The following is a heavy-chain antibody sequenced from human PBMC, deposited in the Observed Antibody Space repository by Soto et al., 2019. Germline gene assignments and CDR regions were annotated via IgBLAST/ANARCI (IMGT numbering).Heavy chain of an antibody. CDR1: GYTFTSYD. CDR3: ATLWFGELLVSDYYYYGIDV. D-gene: IGHD3-10*01. J-gene: IGHJ6*02. V-gene: IGHV1-8*01. Sequence: ASVKVSCKASGYTFTSYDINWVRQATGQGLEWMGWMNPNSGNTGYAQKFQGRVTMTRNTSISTAYMELSSLRSEDTAVYYCATLWFGELLVSDYYYYGIDVCGQGTTVTVSS. CDR2: MNPNSGNT.